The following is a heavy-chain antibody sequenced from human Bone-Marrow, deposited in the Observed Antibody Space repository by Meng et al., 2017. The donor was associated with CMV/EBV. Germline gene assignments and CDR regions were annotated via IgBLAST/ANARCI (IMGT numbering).Heavy chain of an antibody. V-gene: IGHV3-7*01. CDR3: ANSGLSGGAR. CDR1: GFTFSSYW. CDR2: IKHDGNEK. J-gene: IGHJ4*02. D-gene: IGHD2-21*01. Sequence: GESLKISCVGSGFTFSSYWMSWIRRAPGKGLEWVATIKHDGNEKYHMDSAKGRFTISRDNAKNSMFLQMDSLRTEDTAVYYCANSGLSGGARWGQGTLVTVSS.